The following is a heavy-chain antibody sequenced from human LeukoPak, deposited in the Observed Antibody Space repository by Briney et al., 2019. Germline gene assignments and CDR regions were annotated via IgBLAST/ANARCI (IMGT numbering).Heavy chain of an antibody. Sequence: GGSLRLSCAASGFTFGSYSMNWVRQAPGKGLEWVSSISSSSSYIYYADSVKGRFTISRDNAKNSQYLQMNSLRAEDTAVYYCARDIYGDLYFDYWGQGTLVTVSS. J-gene: IGHJ4*02. CDR1: GFTFGSYS. CDR2: ISSSSSYI. CDR3: ARDIYGDLYFDY. D-gene: IGHD4-17*01. V-gene: IGHV3-21*01.